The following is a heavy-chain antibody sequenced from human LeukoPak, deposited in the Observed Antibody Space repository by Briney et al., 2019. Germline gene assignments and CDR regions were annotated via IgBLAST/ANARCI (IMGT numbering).Heavy chain of an antibody. CDR1: GGSISSYY. CDR3: ARGGVVVAATIQD. Sequence: PSETLSLTCTVSGGSISSYYWSWIRQPPGKGLEWIGYIYYSGSTNYNPSLKSRVTISVDTSKNQFSLKLSSVTAADTAVYYCARGGVVVAATIQDWGQGTLVTVSS. J-gene: IGHJ4*02. D-gene: IGHD2-15*01. CDR2: IYYSGST. V-gene: IGHV4-59*01.